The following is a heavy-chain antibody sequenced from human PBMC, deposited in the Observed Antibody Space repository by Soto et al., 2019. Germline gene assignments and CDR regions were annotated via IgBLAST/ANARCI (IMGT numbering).Heavy chain of an antibody. CDR2: INPNNGVT. CDR3: AAAAIPVAGRHPDF. V-gene: IGHV1-2*02. CDR1: GYMFTGFY. D-gene: IGHD6-19*01. J-gene: IGHJ4*02. Sequence: ASVKVSCKASGYMFTGFYLHWVRQAPGQGLEWMGWINPNNGVTTYAKNFQGRVTMTRDSSISTAYMELSSLRSDDTAVYFCAAAAIPVAGRHPDFWGQATVVTV.